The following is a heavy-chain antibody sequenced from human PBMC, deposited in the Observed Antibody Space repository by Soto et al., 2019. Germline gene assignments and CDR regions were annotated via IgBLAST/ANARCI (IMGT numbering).Heavy chain of an antibody. CDR2: IKQDGSEK. V-gene: IGHV3-7*01. CDR3: ARDRYSYYDFWSGSLPYYYYGMDV. D-gene: IGHD3-3*01. Sequence: GGSLRLSCAASGFTFSSYWMSWVRQAPGKGLEWVANIKQDGSEKYYVDSVKGRFTISRDNAKNSLYLQMNSLRAEDTAVYYCARDRYSYYDFWSGSLPYYYYGMDVWGQGTAVTVSS. CDR1: GFTFSSYW. J-gene: IGHJ6*02.